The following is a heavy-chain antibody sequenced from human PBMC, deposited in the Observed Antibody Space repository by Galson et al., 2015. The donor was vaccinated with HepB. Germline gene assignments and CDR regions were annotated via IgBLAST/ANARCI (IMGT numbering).Heavy chain of an antibody. CDR3: ARDTKSRDFDY. Sequence: SLRLSCAASGFTFSSYAMHWVRQAPGKGLEWVAVISYDGSNKYYADSVKGRFTISRDNSKNTLYLQMNSLRAEDTAVYYCARDTKSRDFDYWGQGTLVTVSS. CDR2: ISYDGSNK. J-gene: IGHJ4*02. CDR1: GFTFSSYA. V-gene: IGHV3-30*04.